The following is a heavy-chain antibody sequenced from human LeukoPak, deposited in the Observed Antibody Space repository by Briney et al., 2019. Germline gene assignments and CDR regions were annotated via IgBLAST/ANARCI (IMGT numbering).Heavy chain of an antibody. CDR3: ARAVPSGGGPFDI. D-gene: IGHD6-19*01. CDR2: IFHSGST. V-gene: IGHV4-39*07. Sequence: SETLSLTCTVSGGSITSSSYYWVWIRQPPGKGLEWIGSIFHSGSTYYNASLKSRVTMSVDTSKNQFSLKLSSVTAADTAVYYCARAVPSGGGPFDIWGQGTMVTVSS. J-gene: IGHJ3*02. CDR1: GGSITSSSYY.